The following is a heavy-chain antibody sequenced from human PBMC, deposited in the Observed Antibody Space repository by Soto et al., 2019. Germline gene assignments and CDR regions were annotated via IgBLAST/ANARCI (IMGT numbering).Heavy chain of an antibody. CDR3: AREGRYCGDGSCYQFDY. Sequence: EVQLVESGGGWVQPGGSLRLPSAASGFTFSSYAMHWVRQAPGKGPEYVSASSSNGADTYYAYSVKGRFTISRDNSKNTLYLQMGSLRAEDMAVYYCAREGRYCGDGSCYQFDYWGQGTLVTASS. CDR2: SSSNGADT. D-gene: IGHD2-15*01. J-gene: IGHJ4*02. V-gene: IGHV3-64*01. CDR1: GFTFSSYA.